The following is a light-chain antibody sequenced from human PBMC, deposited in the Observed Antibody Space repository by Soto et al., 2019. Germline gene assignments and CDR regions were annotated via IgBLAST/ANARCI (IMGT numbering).Light chain of an antibody. CDR2: SSS. J-gene: IGKJ1*01. Sequence: EIVLTQYPGTLPLSPGERATLSCRASQTISGTYLAWYQQKPGQAPRLLIYSSSSRAAGVSDRCSGSGSGTDFSFTIRRLEREEFAMYCCQQYGRQPTWTFGQGTKVDIK. CDR1: QTISGTY. V-gene: IGKV3-20*01. CDR3: QQYGRQPTWT.